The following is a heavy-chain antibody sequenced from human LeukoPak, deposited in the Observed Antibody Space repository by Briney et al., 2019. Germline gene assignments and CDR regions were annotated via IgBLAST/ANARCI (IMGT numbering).Heavy chain of an antibody. J-gene: IGHJ4*02. D-gene: IGHD6-13*01. CDR1: GFTFSSYG. Sequence: GGSLRLSCAASGFTFSSYGMHWVRQAPGKGLEWVAVISYDGSNKYYADSVKGRFTISRDNSKNTLYLQMNSLRAEDTAVYYCAKVPTKYSSSWYVDYWGQGTLVTVSS. CDR3: AKVPTKYSSSWYVDY. V-gene: IGHV3-30*18. CDR2: ISYDGSNK.